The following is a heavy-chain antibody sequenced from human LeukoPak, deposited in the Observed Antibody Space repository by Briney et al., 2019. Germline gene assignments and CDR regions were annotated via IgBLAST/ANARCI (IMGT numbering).Heavy chain of an antibody. CDR1: GYTFTSYG. V-gene: IGHV1-18*01. CDR3: ARDRKIGYYYDSSGYNYQNAFDI. J-gene: IGHJ3*02. CDR2: ISAYNGNT. Sequence: ASVKVSCKASGYTFTSYGISWVRQAPGQGLEWMGWISAYNGNTNYAQKLQGRVTMTTDTSTSTAYMELRSLRSDDTAVYYCARDRKIGYYYDSSGYNYQNAFDIWGQGTMVTVSS. D-gene: IGHD3-22*01.